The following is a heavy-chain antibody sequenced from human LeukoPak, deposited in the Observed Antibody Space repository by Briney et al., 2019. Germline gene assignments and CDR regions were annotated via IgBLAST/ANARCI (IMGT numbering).Heavy chain of an antibody. CDR3: ARVGGTIGDYFDY. D-gene: IGHD1-1*01. CDR2: IYTSGTT. V-gene: IGHV4-4*07. Sequence: SETLSLTCTVSGGSISKYYWSWIRQPAGKGLEWIGRIYTSGTTNYNPSLKSRVTMSVDTSKNQFSLKLSSVTAADTAVYYCARVGGTIGDYFDYWGQGTLVTVSS. J-gene: IGHJ4*02. CDR1: GGSISKYY.